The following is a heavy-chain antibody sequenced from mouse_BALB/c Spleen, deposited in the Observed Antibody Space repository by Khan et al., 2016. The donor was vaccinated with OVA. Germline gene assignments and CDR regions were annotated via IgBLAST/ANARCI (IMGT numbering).Heavy chain of an antibody. V-gene: IGHV1S41*01. CDR3: ARSNYYGSGLYAMDY. Sequence: DLVKPGASVKLSCKASGYTFTSYWINWIKQRPGQGLEWIGRIAPGSGSTSYTEMFKGEATLTVDTSSSTAYIQLSSLSSEVSAVYLCARSNYYGSGLYAMDYWGQGTSVTVSS. D-gene: IGHD1-1*01. CDR1: GYTFTSYW. CDR2: IAPGSGST. J-gene: IGHJ4*01.